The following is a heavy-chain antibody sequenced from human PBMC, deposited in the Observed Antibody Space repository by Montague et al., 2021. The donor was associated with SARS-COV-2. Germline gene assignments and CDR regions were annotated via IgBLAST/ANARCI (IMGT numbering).Heavy chain of an antibody. CDR1: GFTFSSYA. V-gene: IGHV3-30-3*01. CDR2: ISYDGSNK. D-gene: IGHD2-15*01. Sequence: SLRLSCAASGFTFSSYAMHWVRQAPGKGLEWVAVISYDGSNKYYADSVKGRFTISRDNSKNTLYLQMNSLRAEDTAVYYCARVLLSGMDAWGQGTTVTVSS. CDR3: ARVLLSGMDA. J-gene: IGHJ6*02.